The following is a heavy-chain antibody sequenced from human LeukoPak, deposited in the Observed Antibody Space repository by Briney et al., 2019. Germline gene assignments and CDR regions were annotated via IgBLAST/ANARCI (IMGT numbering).Heavy chain of an antibody. J-gene: IGHJ4*02. Sequence: ASVNVSCKASGYTFTSYGISWVRQAPGQGLEWMGWISAYNGNTNYAQKLQGRVTMTTDTSTSTAYMELRSLRSDDTAVYYCARDMRDIVLMVYAMIDYWGQGTLVTVSS. CDR1: GYTFTSYG. CDR2: ISAYNGNT. D-gene: IGHD2-8*01. V-gene: IGHV1-18*01. CDR3: ARDMRDIVLMVYAMIDY.